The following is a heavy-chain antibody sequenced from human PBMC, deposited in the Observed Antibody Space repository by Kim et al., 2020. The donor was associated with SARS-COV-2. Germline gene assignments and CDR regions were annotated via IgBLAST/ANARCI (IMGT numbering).Heavy chain of an antibody. J-gene: IGHJ4*02. V-gene: IGHV3-30*18. D-gene: IGHD4-17*01. CDR1: GFTFSSYG. CDR2: ISYDGSNK. Sequence: GGSLRLSCAASGFTFSSYGMHWVRQAPGKGLEWVAVISYDGSNKYYADSVKGRFTISRDNSKNTLYLQMNSLRAEDTAVYYCAKAPPYGSLFDYWGQGTLVTVSS. CDR3: AKAPPYGSLFDY.